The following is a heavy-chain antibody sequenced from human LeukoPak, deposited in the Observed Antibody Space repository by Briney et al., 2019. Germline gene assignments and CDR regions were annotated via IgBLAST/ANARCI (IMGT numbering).Heavy chain of an antibody. D-gene: IGHD6-6*01. J-gene: IGHJ4*02. CDR1: GFAFNSYA. V-gene: IGHV3-23*01. Sequence: GGSLRLSCAASGFAFNSYAMSWVGQAPGRGLEGVSIISNSGDNIYYAASVKGRFTISRDNSKNTLYLQMNSLRAEDTAEYFCAKDRGIASRPVFDFWGQGTLVTVSS. CDR3: AKDRGIASRPVFDF. CDR2: ISNSGDNI.